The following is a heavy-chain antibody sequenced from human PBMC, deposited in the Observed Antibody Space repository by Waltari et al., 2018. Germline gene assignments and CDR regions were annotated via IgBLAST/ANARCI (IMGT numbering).Heavy chain of an antibody. CDR2: IYYSGST. CDR1: GGSISSSSYY. V-gene: IGHV4-39*01. Sequence: QLQLQESGPGLVKPSETLSLTCTVSGGSISSSSYYWGWIRQPPGKGLEWIGSIYYSGSTYYNPSLKSRVTISVDTSKNQFSLKLSSVTAADTAVYYCASPIGVAEDDAFDIWGQGTMVTVSS. CDR3: ASPIGVAEDDAFDI. D-gene: IGHD3-3*01. J-gene: IGHJ3*02.